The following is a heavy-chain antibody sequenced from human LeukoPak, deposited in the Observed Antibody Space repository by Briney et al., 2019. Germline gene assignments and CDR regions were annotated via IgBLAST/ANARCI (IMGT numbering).Heavy chain of an antibody. CDR1: GFTFSRYV. CDR3: AKSPYIASHTDLDY. CDR2: VSGSGDST. J-gene: IGHJ4*02. V-gene: IGHV3-23*01. D-gene: IGHD3-16*01. Sequence: GGSLRLSCAASGFTFSRYVMSWVRQAPGKGLEWVSPVSGSGDSTWYADSVKGRFTISRDNSKSTLYLQMNSLRAEDTAVYYCAKSPYIASHTDLDYWGQGTLVTVSS.